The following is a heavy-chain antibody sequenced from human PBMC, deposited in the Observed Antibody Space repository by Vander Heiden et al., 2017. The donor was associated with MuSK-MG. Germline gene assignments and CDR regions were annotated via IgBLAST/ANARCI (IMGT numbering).Heavy chain of an antibody. CDR2: RSDYGRNK. V-gene: IGHV3-30*04. D-gene: IGHD1-26*01. Sequence: QVQLVESGGGVVQPGRSLRLSCAVSGYPFSSYAMHRVRQAPGKGLEWVAVRSDYGRNKYYADAVKGRFTISRDNSKNTMYLQMKRMRAEDTAVYYYAIGWTRAKKWGGYWGQGTMVTVSS. J-gene: IGHJ4*02. CDR1: GYPFSSYA. CDR3: AIGWTRAKKWGGY.